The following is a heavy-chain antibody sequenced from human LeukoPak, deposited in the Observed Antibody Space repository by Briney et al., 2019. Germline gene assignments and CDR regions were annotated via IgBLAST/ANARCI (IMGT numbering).Heavy chain of an antibody. V-gene: IGHV3-48*03. D-gene: IGHD1-1*01. J-gene: IGHJ4*02. CDR1: GFTFSSYE. CDR2: ISSSGSTI. CDR3: AKTGNPATGDY. Sequence: GGSLRLSRAASGFTFSSYEMNWVRQAPGKGLEWVSYISSSGSTIYYADSVKGRFTISRDNSKNTLYLQVNSLRAEDTAVYYCAKTGNPATGDYWGQGTLVTVSS.